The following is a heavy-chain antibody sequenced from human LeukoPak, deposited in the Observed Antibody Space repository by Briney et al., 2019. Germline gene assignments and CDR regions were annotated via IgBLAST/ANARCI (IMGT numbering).Heavy chain of an antibody. CDR2: INHSGST. Sequence: PSETLSLTCAVYGGSFSGYYWSWIRQPPGKGLEWIGEINHSGSTNYNPSLKSRVTISVDTSKNQFSLKLSSVTAADTAVYYCARGTTYYYDSSGYYPRRYFDYWGQGTLVTVSS. CDR1: GGSFSGYY. V-gene: IGHV4-34*01. CDR3: ARGTTYYYDSSGYYPRRYFDY. D-gene: IGHD3-22*01. J-gene: IGHJ4*02.